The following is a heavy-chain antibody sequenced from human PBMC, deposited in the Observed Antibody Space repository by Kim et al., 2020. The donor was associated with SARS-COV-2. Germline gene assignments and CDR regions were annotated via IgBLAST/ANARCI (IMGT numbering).Heavy chain of an antibody. CDR1: GGSFSGYY. V-gene: IGHV4-34*01. J-gene: IGHJ4*02. Sequence: SETLSLTCAVYGGSFSGYYWSWIRQPPGKGLEWIGEINHSGSTNYNPSLKSRVTISVDTSKNQFSLKLSSVTAADTAVYYCARGRDPSDIVVVPAASHIDYWGQGTLVTVSS. CDR3: ARGRDPSDIVVVPAASHIDY. D-gene: IGHD2-2*01. CDR2: INHSGST.